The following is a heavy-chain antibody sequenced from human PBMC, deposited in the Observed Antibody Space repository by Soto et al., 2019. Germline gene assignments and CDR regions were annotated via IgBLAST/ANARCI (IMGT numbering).Heavy chain of an antibody. CDR2: INADNGYT. Sequence: ASVKVSCKASGNLFIHQSIHWVRQAPGQRLEWVGWINADNGYTKYSEKFQGRVTITWDTSATTAYMDLSRLNSEDTAMYYCVRGKEAGIWFDPWGQGTLVTVSS. J-gene: IGHJ5*02. D-gene: IGHD1-26*01. CDR3: VRGKEAGIWFDP. CDR1: GNLFIHQS. V-gene: IGHV1-3*01.